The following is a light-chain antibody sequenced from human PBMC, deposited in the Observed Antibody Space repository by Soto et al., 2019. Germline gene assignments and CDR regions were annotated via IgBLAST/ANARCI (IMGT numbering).Light chain of an antibody. CDR2: AAS. CDR3: QNLNNYPIT. V-gene: IGKV1-9*01. Sequence: DIQLTQSPSFLSASVGDRVTITCRASQGISSYLAWYQQKPGKAPKFLIYAASTLQSGVPSRFSGSGSGTEFTLTISSLQPEDFATYYCQNLNNYPITFGQGTRLEMK. CDR1: QGISSY. J-gene: IGKJ5*01.